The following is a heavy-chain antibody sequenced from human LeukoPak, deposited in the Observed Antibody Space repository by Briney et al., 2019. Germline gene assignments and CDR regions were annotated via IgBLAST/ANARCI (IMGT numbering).Heavy chain of an antibody. Sequence: KPSETLSLTCAVYGGSFSGYYWSWLRQPPGKGLEWIGEINHSGSTNYNPSLKSRVTISVGTSKNQFSLKLSSVTAADTAVYYCARGYCSSTSRRYRTSYYGMDVWGKGTTVTVSS. V-gene: IGHV4-34*01. D-gene: IGHD2-2*01. J-gene: IGHJ6*04. CDR1: GGSFSGYY. CDR3: ARGYCSSTSRRYRTSYYGMDV. CDR2: INHSGST.